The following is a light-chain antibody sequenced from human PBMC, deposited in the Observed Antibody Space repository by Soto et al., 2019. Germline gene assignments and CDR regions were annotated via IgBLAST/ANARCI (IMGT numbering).Light chain of an antibody. J-gene: IGLJ3*02. CDR3: AAWDDSLSEWV. CDR1: SSNIGSNY. CDR2: RND. Sequence: QAVVTQPPSASGTPGQRVTMSCSGSSSNIGSNYVFWYQHLPGTAPKLLIYRNDQRPSGVPDRLSGSKSGTSASLAISGLRSEDEADYYCAAWDDSLSEWVFGGGTKLTVL. V-gene: IGLV1-47*01.